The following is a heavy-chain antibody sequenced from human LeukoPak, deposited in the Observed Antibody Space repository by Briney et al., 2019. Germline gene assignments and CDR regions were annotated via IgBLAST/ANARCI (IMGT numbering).Heavy chain of an antibody. CDR3: AREFSGYDWGHFDY. CDR2: ISGYNGNT. D-gene: IGHD5-12*01. Sequence: ASVRVSCKASGYTFTIYGISWVRQAPGQGVEWMGWISGYNGNTNYAQKLQGRVTITTDTSTSTAYMELRSLRSDDTAVYYCAREFSGYDWGHFDYWGQGTLVTVSS. J-gene: IGHJ4*02. V-gene: IGHV1-18*04. CDR1: GYTFTIYG.